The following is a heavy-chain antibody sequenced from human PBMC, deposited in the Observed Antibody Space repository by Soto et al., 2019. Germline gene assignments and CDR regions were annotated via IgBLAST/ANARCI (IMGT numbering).Heavy chain of an antibody. CDR2: IYHSGST. CDR1: GGSISSGGYS. Sequence: QLQLQESGSGLVKPSQTLSLTCAVSGGSISSGGYSWSWIRQPPGKGLEWIGYIYHSGSTYYNPSLKSRVTISVDRSKNQFSLKLSSVTAADTAVYYCARGPLTTMIGSHAGYYFDYWGQGTLVTVSS. D-gene: IGHD3-10*02. CDR3: ARGPLTTMIGSHAGYYFDY. J-gene: IGHJ4*02. V-gene: IGHV4-30-2*01.